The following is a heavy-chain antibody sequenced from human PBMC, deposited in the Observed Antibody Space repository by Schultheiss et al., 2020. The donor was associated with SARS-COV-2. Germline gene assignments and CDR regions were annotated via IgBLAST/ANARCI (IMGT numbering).Heavy chain of an antibody. D-gene: IGHD3-3*01. J-gene: IGHJ4*02. CDR1: GFTFSSYA. CDR3: VKGHYDFWTRDYFDY. V-gene: IGHV3-64*01. CDR2: ISSNGGST. Sequence: GGSLRLSCAASGFTFSSYAMHWVRQAPGKGLEYVSAISSNGGSTYYANSVKGRFTISRDNSKNTLYLQMGSLRAEDMAVYYCVKGHYDFWTRDYFDYWGQGTLVTVSS.